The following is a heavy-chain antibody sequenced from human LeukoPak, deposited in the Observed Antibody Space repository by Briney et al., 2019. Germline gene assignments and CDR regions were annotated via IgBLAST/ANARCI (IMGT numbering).Heavy chain of an antibody. CDR1: GYTFTSYT. J-gene: IGHJ4*02. V-gene: IGHV1-3*01. Sequence: ASVKVSCKASGYTFTSYTMHWVRQAPGQRIGWTGWINDGNDNTKYSQKFQGSVTITRDTSASTAYMELSSLRSEDTAVYYCARVLRVGAIHWGQGTLVTVSS. CDR2: INDGNDNT. D-gene: IGHD1-26*01. CDR3: ARVLRVGAIH.